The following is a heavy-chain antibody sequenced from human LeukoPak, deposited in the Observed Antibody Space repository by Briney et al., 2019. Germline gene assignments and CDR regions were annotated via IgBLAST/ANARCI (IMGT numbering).Heavy chain of an antibody. V-gene: IGHV4-31*11. J-gene: IGHJ3*02. CDR2: IFYSGST. CDR1: GGSISSGSYY. D-gene: IGHD2-2*01. Sequence: SETLSLTCAVSGGSISSGSYYWSWIRQHPGKGLESIGYIFYSGSTYYNPSLKSRVTISVDTSKNQFSLKLSSVTAADTAVYYCARACSSTSCNVSGGAHDIWGQGTMVTVSS. CDR3: ARACSSTSCNVSGGAHDI.